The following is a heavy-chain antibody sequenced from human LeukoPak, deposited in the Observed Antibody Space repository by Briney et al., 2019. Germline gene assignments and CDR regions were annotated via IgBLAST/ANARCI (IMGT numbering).Heavy chain of an antibody. CDR3: ARASGSGWHY. J-gene: IGHJ4*02. V-gene: IGHV4-61*02. Sequence: SETLSLTCTVSGGSISSVSYYWSWIRQPAGKGLEWIGRIYTSGSTNYNPSLKSRVTISVDTSKNQFSLKLSSVTAADAAVYSCARASGSGWHYWGQGTLVTVSS. D-gene: IGHD6-19*01. CDR2: IYTSGST. CDR1: GGSISSVSYY.